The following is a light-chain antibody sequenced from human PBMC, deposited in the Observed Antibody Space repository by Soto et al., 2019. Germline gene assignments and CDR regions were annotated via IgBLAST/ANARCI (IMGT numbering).Light chain of an antibody. J-gene: IGLJ3*02. CDR3: TSYVGNDIWL. CDR1: SSDVGAYKY. V-gene: IGLV2-8*01. Sequence: QSALTQPPSASGSPGQSVTISCTGTSSDVGAYKYVSWYQQYPGKAPKLMIYEVTKRPSGVPDRFSGSKSGNTASLTVSWLQAEDEADYYCTSYVGNDIWLFGGGTKLTVL. CDR2: EVT.